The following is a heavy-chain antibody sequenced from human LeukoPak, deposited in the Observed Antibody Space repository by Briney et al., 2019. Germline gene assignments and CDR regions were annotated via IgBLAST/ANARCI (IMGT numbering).Heavy chain of an antibody. D-gene: IGHD5-18*01. Sequence: GGSLRLSCAASGFTFSDYYMSWIRQAPGKGLEWVSYISSSGSTIYYADSVKGRFTISRDNAKNSLYLQMNSLRAEDTAVYYCARDLRSYGYYGNWFDPWGQGTLVTVSS. CDR3: ARDLRSYGYYGNWFDP. J-gene: IGHJ5*02. CDR2: ISSSGSTI. CDR1: GFTFSDYY. V-gene: IGHV3-11*01.